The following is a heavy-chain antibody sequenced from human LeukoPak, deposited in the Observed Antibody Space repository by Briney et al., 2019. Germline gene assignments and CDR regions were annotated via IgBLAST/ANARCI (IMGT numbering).Heavy chain of an antibody. CDR2: IKQDESEK. CDR1: GFTFSTYW. V-gene: IGHV3-7*01. CDR3: ARDHYHGVGWFDP. D-gene: IGHD3-10*01. J-gene: IGHJ5*02. Sequence: GGSLRLSCAASGFTFSTYWMTWVRQAPGKGLEWVANIKQDESEKFYVDSVTGRFTISRDNAKNSLYLQMDSLRAEDTAVYYCARDHYHGVGWFDPWGQGTLVTVSS.